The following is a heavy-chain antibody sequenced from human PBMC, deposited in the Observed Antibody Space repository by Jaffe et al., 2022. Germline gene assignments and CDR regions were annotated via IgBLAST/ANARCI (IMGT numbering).Heavy chain of an antibody. J-gene: IGHJ3*02. CDR2: IYYSGST. CDR3: ARRGRIAAAVAAFDI. CDR1: GGSISSSSYY. Sequence: QLQLQESGPGLVKPSETLSLTCTVSGGSISSSSYYWGWIRQPPGKGLEWIGSIYYSGSTYYNPSLKSRVTISVDTSKNQFSLKLSSVTAADTAVYYCARRGRIAAAVAAFDIWGQGTMVTVSS. D-gene: IGHD6-13*01. V-gene: IGHV4-39*01.